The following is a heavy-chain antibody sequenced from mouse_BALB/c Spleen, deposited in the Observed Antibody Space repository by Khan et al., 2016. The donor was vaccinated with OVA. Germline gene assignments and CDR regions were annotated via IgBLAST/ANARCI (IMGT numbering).Heavy chain of an antibody. CDR2: IWGDGST. V-gene: IGHV2-6-7*01. D-gene: IGHD2-10*01. CDR3: ARAYDGNYREAMEY. J-gene: IGHJ4*01. CDR1: GFSLNGYG. Sequence: QVRLQQSGPGLVAPSQSLSITCTVSGFSLNGYGVNWVRQPPGKGLEWLGMIWGDGSTDYNSVLKSRLRISKDKSKSQVFFTMNSLHTDDTAMYYGARAYDGNYREAMEYWGQGTSVTVAS.